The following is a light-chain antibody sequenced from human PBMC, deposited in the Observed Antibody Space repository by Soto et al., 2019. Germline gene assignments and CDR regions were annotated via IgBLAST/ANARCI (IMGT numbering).Light chain of an antibody. CDR2: EVG. Sequence: QSVLTQPASVSGSPGQSITISCTGTSSDVGAFNYVSWYLQYPGKAPKLMIYEVGNRPSGVSNRFSGSKSGNTASLTISGLQAEDESDYYCCSYASGSIYVVGTGTKVTV. CDR3: CSYASGSIYV. CDR1: SSDVGAFNY. V-gene: IGLV2-14*01. J-gene: IGLJ1*01.